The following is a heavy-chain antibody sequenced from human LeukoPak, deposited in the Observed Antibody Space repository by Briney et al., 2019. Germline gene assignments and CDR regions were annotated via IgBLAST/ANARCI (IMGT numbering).Heavy chain of an antibody. V-gene: IGHV4-59*01. CDR3: ARAKQGYDILTGYYRPFFDY. Sequence: SETLSFTCTGSGDSISTYYWIWIRQPPGMGLKWIGYIYYRVTSDYNPSLKSRVTMSVDMSTRQISLKLSSVTAADTAVYYCARAKQGYDILTGYYRPFFDYWGQGTLVTVSS. J-gene: IGHJ4*02. CDR2: IYYRVTS. D-gene: IGHD3-9*01. CDR1: GDSISTYY.